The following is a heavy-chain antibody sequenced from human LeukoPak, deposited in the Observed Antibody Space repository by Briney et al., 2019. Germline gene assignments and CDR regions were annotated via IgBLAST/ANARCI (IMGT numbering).Heavy chain of an antibody. CDR1: GFTVSSTY. J-gene: IGHJ3*02. CDR3: ARDFHRYYYDSSGYNAFDI. D-gene: IGHD3-22*01. CDR2: TYSGGST. V-gene: IGHV3-66*01. Sequence: GGSLRLSCIASGFTVSSTYMSWVRQAPGKGLEWVSVTYSGGSTYYADSVKGRCTISRDNAKKSLYLQMNSLRAEDTAVYYCARDFHRYYYDSSGYNAFDIWGQGTMVTVSS.